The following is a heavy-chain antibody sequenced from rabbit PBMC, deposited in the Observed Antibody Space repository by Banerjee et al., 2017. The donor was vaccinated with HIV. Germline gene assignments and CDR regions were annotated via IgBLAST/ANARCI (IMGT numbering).Heavy chain of an antibody. V-gene: IGHV1S45*01. Sequence: QEQLVESGGGLVQPEGSLTLSCKASGFTLSSSDYMCWVRQAPGKGLEWIGCIVAGSSGNTYYASWAKGRFTISKTSSTTVTLQMTSLTAADTATYFCARDSYDDYGDWDLFNLWGQGTLVTVS. CDR3: ARDSYDDYGDWDLFNL. D-gene: IGHD2-1*01. CDR2: IVAGSSGNT. J-gene: IGHJ4*01. CDR1: GFTLSSSDY.